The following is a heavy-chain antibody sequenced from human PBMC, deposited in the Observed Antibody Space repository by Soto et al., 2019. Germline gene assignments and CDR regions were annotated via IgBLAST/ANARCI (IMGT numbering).Heavy chain of an antibody. CDR1: GFTFSSYA. CDR2: ISGSGGST. J-gene: IGHJ4*02. Sequence: GGSLRLSSAASGFTFSSYAMSWVRQYPGKGLEWVSAISGSGGSTYYADSVKGRFTISRDNSKNTLYLQMNSLRAEDTAVYYCAKPQRIAVAGTFDYWGQGTLVTVSS. CDR3: AKPQRIAVAGTFDY. D-gene: IGHD6-19*01. V-gene: IGHV3-23*01.